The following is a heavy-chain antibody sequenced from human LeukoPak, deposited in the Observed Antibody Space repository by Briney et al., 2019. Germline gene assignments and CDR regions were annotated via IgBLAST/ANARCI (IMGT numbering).Heavy chain of an antibody. CDR3: ATEPPGAYYFDY. CDR2: SYASAGDT. Sequence: ASVKVSCKASGYDFTNHHVHWMRQAPGQGLEWMGISYASAGDTRFARKSQGRVTMTRDTSTTTVYMDLTTLRSEDTAVYFCATEPPGAYYFDYWGQGTLVTVSS. CDR1: GYDFTNHH. D-gene: IGHD4-17*01. V-gene: IGHV1-46*01. J-gene: IGHJ4*02.